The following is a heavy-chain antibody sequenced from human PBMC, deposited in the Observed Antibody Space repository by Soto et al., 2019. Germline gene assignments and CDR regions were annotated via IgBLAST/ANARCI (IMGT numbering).Heavy chain of an antibody. Sequence: QVQLQESGPGLVKPSGTLSLTCSVSGGSVSSDAYYWSWIRQPPGKTLEWIGFILSGVGTSTNPSLSRRSGISVDTDRNPFSLRMSSVTAWDTGVYFCTKGFSSGWYVDSWGRGTLVTVSS. CDR1: GGSVSSDAYY. CDR2: ILSGVGT. J-gene: IGHJ4*02. V-gene: IGHV4-61*08. D-gene: IGHD6-19*01. CDR3: TKGFSSGWYVDS.